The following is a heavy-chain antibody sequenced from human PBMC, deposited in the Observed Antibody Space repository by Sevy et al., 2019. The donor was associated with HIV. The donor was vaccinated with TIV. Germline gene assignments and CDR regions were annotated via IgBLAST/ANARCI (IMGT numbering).Heavy chain of an antibody. CDR2: VFYFGNT. J-gene: IGHJ6*02. Sequence: SETLSLTCSVSGASVSSANDYWSWIRQPPGKGLEWIGYVFYFGNTNYNPSLKSRATIYLDTSKKQFSLKLTSVTAADTATYYCARDQYYDILTGLYAMDVWGQGTTVTVSS. CDR1: GASVSSANDY. CDR3: ARDQYYDILTGLYAMDV. V-gene: IGHV4-61*01. D-gene: IGHD3-9*01.